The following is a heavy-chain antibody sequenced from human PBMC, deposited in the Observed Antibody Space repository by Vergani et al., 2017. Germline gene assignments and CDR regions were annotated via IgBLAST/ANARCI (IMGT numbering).Heavy chain of an antibody. CDR2: INDIGTT. Sequence: QVQLQQWGAGLLKPSGTLSLTCGVHGGSFSVYSWSWIRQSPGKGLEWIGAINDIGTTNYNPSLKSRVTISVDTSKTQFSLRLNSVTAADTAVYYCARFRGPDIVGTAFDHWAQGTLVTVSS. D-gene: IGHD5-12*01. CDR1: GGSFSVYS. J-gene: IGHJ4*02. V-gene: IGHV4-34*01. CDR3: ARFRGPDIVGTAFDH.